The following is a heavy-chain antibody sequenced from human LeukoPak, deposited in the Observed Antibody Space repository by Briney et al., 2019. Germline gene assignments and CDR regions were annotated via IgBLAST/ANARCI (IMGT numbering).Heavy chain of an antibody. CDR3: ARDDFDTAMVYNYFDP. V-gene: IGHV1-46*01. J-gene: IGHJ5*02. CDR2: MHPTGGST. Sequence: GASVKISCKASGYTFSGHYIHWVRQAPGQGLEWMGVMHPTGGSTNYAQRFEDRVTMTRDTSTSTVYMDLRSLTSEDTAVYYCARDDFDTAMVYNYFDPWGQGTLVTVSS. CDR1: GYTFSGHY. D-gene: IGHD5-18*01.